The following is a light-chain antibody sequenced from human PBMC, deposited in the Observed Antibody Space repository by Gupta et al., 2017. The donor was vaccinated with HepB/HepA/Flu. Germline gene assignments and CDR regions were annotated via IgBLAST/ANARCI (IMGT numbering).Light chain of an antibody. CDR3: SSFTTSITWV. CDR2: DVT. CDR1: SSDIGSDTY. Sequence: QSALPQPASVSESPGQSSTNSCTGSSSDIGSDTYVSWYQQHTGKAPKLIIFDVTNRPSGLSDLFSGSKSGNTASLTISGLQAEDEADYYCSSFTTSITWVFGGGTKLTVL. V-gene: IGLV2-14*01. J-gene: IGLJ3*02.